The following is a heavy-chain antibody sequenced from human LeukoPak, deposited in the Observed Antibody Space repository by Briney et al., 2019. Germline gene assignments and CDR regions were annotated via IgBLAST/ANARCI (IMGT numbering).Heavy chain of an antibody. CDR3: ARDQFKSFDY. CDR1: GFTFSSYG. D-gene: IGHD5-24*01. Sequence: GGSLRLSCAASGFTFSSYGMNWVRQAPGKGLEWVSYIIGSRSTIYYADSVKGRFTISRDNSKNTLYLQMNSLRAEDTAVYYCARDQFKSFDYWGQGALVTVSS. J-gene: IGHJ4*02. CDR2: IIGSRSTI. V-gene: IGHV3-48*01.